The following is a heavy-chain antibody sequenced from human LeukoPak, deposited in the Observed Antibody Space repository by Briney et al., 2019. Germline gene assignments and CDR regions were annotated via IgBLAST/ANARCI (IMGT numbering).Heavy chain of an antibody. D-gene: IGHD5-18*01. Sequence: ASVKVACNASGYTFTSYYMHWVRQAPGQGLEWMGIINPSGGSTSYAQKFQGRVTMTRDTSTSTVYMEPSSLRSEDTAVYYCARVGYSYGPPYFDYWGQGTLVTVSS. CDR1: GYTFTSYY. V-gene: IGHV1-46*01. J-gene: IGHJ4*02. CDR3: ARVGYSYGPPYFDY. CDR2: INPSGGST.